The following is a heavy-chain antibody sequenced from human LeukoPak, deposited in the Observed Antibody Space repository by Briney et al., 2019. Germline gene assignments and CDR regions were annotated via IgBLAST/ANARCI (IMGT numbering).Heavy chain of an antibody. CDR1: GGSFSGYY. Sequence: SSETLSLTCAVYGGSFSGYYWSWIRQPPRKGLAWIGYIYYSGSTNYNPSLKSRATIPVDTSKNQSSLTLSSVSAADTPVYYCARAYYSYMDVWGKGTTVTVSS. V-gene: IGHV4-59*08. CDR2: IYYSGST. J-gene: IGHJ6*03. CDR3: ARAYYSYMDV.